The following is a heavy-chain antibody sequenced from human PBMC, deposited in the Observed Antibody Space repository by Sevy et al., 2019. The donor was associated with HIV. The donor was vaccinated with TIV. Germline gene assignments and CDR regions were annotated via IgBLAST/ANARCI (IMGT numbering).Heavy chain of an antibody. V-gene: IGHV3-49*04. CDR2: IRSKGYGGTT. D-gene: IGHD6-13*01. CDR3: TRVFASTYSSPGPPGDY. Sequence: GGSLRLSCTASGFTCGDYAMSWVRQAPGKGLEWVGFIRSKGYGGTTEYAASVKGRFTISSDDSKSIAYLQMNSLKTEDTAAYYCTRVFASTYSSPGPPGDYWGQGTLVTVSS. CDR1: GFTCGDYA. J-gene: IGHJ4*02.